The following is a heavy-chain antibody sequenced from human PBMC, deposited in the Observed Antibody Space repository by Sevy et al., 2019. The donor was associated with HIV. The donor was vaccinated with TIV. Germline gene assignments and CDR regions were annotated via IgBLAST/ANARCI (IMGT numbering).Heavy chain of an antibody. J-gene: IGHJ4*02. CDR1: GFTFSSYA. Sequence: GGSLRLSCAASGFTFSSYAMHWVRQAPGKGLEWVAVISYDGSNKYYADSVKGRFTISRDNSKNTLYLQMNSLRAEDTAVYYCARDQYYDSSGSPYLDYWGQGTLVTVSS. CDR3: ARDQYYDSSGSPYLDY. CDR2: ISYDGSNK. V-gene: IGHV3-30-3*01. D-gene: IGHD3-22*01.